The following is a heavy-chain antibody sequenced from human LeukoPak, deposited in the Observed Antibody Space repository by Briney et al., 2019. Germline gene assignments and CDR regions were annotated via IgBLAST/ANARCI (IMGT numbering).Heavy chain of an antibody. CDR3: ARVPTVFHYMDV. D-gene: IGHD2-21*01. V-gene: IGHV1-8*02. CDR2: MNPNSGNT. J-gene: IGHJ6*03. Sequence: ASVKVFCKASGYTFTSYDINWVRQATGQGLEWMGWMNPNSGNTGYAQKFQGRVTITRNTSISTAYMELSSLRSEDTAVYYCARVPTVFHYMDVWGKGTTVTVSS. CDR1: GYTFTSYD.